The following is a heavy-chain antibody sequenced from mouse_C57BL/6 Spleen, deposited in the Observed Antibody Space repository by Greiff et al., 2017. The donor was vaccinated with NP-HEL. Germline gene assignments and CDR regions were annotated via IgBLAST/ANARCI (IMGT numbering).Heavy chain of an antibody. CDR3: ARHEEVPTVVDYYAMDY. CDR2: FYPGSGSI. Sequence: QVQLQQSGAELVKPGASVKLSCKASGYTFTEYTIHWVKQRSGQGLEWIGWFYPGSGSIKYNEKFKDKATLTADISSSTVYMELSRLTSEDSAVYFCARHEEVPTVVDYYAMDYWGQGTSVTVSS. V-gene: IGHV1-62-2*01. D-gene: IGHD1-1*01. CDR1: GYTFTEYT. J-gene: IGHJ4*01.